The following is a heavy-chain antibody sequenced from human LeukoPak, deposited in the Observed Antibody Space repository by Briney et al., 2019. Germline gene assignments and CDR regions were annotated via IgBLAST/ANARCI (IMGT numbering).Heavy chain of an antibody. V-gene: IGHV3-23*01. J-gene: IGHJ4*02. CDR2: ISGSGGST. D-gene: IGHD1-7*01. CDR1: GFTFSSYA. Sequence: GGSLRLSCAASGFTFSSYAMSWVRQAPGKGLEWVSAISGSGGSTYYADSVKGRFTISRDNSKNTLHLQMNSLRAEDTAVYYCAKSYWNSTSLDYWGQGTLVTVSS. CDR3: AKSYWNSTSLDY.